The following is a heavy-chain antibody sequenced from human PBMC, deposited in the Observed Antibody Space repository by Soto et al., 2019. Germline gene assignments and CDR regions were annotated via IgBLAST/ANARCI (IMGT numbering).Heavy chain of an antibody. CDR1: GSSSGRGYY. J-gene: IGHJ4*02. D-gene: IGHD3-22*01. Sequence: GSSSGRGYYRSMKRQPPGKGLEWIGSIYYSGSTYYNPSLKSRVTISVDTSKNQFSLNLISVTAADTAVYHCVTTWVGDNQEHSNGYYYFAYWGQGALVTVSS. V-gene: IGHV4-39*07. CDR2: IYYSGST. CDR3: VTTWVGDNQEHSNGYYYFAY.